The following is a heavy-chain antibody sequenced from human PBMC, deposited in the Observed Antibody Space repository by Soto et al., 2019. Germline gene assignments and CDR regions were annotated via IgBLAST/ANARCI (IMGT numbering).Heavy chain of an antibody. CDR1: GYTFTTSW. D-gene: IGHD6-25*01. J-gene: IGHJ4*02. Sequence: GGSLRLSCKAAGYTFTTSWIGWVRQVPGKGLEWMGVIFPGDSDTRYSPSFEGHVSISADKSITSAYLEWSTLKASDTAIYYCAAGSDYGGAFLYWGQGSLVTVSS. V-gene: IGHV5-51*01. CDR2: IFPGDSDT. CDR3: AAGSDYGGAFLY.